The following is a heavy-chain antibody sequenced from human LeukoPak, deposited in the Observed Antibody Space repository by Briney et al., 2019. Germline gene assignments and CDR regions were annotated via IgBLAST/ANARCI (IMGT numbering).Heavy chain of an antibody. CDR1: GFTFDDYA. Sequence: SLRLSCAASGFTFDDYAMHWVRQAPGKGLEWVSGISWNSGSIGYADSVKGRFTISRDNAKNSLYLQMNSLRAEDTALYYCAKEWGDSLYYYGMDVWGQGTTVTVSS. CDR2: ISWNSGSI. D-gene: IGHD2-21*02. V-gene: IGHV3-9*01. CDR3: AKEWGDSLYYYGMDV. J-gene: IGHJ6*02.